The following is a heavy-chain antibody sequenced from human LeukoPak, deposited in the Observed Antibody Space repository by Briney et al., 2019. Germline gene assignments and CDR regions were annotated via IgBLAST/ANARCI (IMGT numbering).Heavy chain of an antibody. D-gene: IGHD3-22*01. CDR2: LYHSGST. J-gene: IGHJ5*02. Sequence: SQTLSLTCAVSGGSISSGGYSWSWIRQPPGKGLEWIGYLYHSGSTYYNPSLKSRVTISVDRSKNQFSLKLSSVTAADTAVYYCARGIQEDYYDSSGYYYSWFDPWGQGTLVTVSS. V-gene: IGHV4-30-2*01. CDR3: ARGIQEDYYDSSGYYYSWFDP. CDR1: GGSISSGGYS.